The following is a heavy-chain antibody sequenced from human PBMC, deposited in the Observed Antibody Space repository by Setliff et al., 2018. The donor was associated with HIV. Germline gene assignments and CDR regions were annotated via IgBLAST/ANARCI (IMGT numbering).Heavy chain of an antibody. CDR3: AKTLPTLYPPHDYYFAMDV. D-gene: IGHD2-15*01. CDR1: GFTFSSYE. Sequence: SCAASGFTFSSYEMNWVRQAPGKGLEWVSYISSSGSTIYYADSVKGRFTISRDNAKNSLYLQMNSLRAEDTAVYYCAKTLPTLYPPHDYYFAMDVWGQGTTVTVSS. J-gene: IGHJ6*02. V-gene: IGHV3-48*03. CDR2: ISSSGSTI.